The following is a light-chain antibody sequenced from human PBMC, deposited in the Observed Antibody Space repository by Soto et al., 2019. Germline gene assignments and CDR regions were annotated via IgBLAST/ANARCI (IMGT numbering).Light chain of an antibody. CDR2: AAS. CDR1: QSISSY. CDR3: QQSYSSPLT. J-gene: IGKJ4*01. V-gene: IGKV1-39*01. Sequence: DIQMTQSPSSLSASVGDRVTITCRASQSISSYLNWYQQKPGKAPKPLIYAASSLQSGVPSRFSGSGSGTDFTLTISTLQPEDVATYYCQQSYSSPLTFGGGTKVEIK.